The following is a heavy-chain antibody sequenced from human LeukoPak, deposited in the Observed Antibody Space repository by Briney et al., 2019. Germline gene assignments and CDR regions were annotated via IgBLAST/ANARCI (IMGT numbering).Heavy chain of an antibody. CDR2: ISSSGSTI. CDR1: GFTFSSYE. CDR3: ASGKGLTFDY. Sequence: GGSLRLSCAASGFTFSSYEMNWVRQAPGKGLEWVSYISSSGSTIYYADSVKGRFTISRDNAKSSLYLQMNSLRAEDTAVYYCASGKGLTFDYWGQGTLVTVSS. J-gene: IGHJ4*02. V-gene: IGHV3-48*03. D-gene: IGHD4-23*01.